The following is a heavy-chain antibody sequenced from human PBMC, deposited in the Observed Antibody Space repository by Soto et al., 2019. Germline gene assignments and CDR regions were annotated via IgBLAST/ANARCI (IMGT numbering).Heavy chain of an antibody. V-gene: IGHV1-8*01. CDR1: GYTFTSYD. CDR3: GRGHRRGYSYGGY. CDR2: MNPNSGNT. Sequence: QVQLVQSGAEVKKPGVSVKVSCKASGYTFTSYDITWVRQATGQGLEWMGWMNPNSGNTDYAQKFQGRVTMTRNTSISTAYMELSSLRSEDTAVYYCGRGHRRGYSYGGYWGQGTLVTVSS. D-gene: IGHD5-18*01. J-gene: IGHJ4*02.